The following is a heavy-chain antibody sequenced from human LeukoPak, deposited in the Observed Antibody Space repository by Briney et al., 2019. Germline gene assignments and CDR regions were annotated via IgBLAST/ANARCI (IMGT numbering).Heavy chain of an antibody. CDR1: GFTFSNFW. V-gene: IGHV3-7*04. CDR3: ARGDDFSGDH. J-gene: IGHJ1*01. Sequence: PGWSLRLSCAVSGFTFSNFWMSWVRQAPGKGLEWVANIHPEGNEKYHVESVKGRFTISRDNTKNLLFLQMNGLRVEDTAVYYCARGDDFSGDHWGQGTLVTVSS. D-gene: IGHD3-10*01. CDR2: IHPEGNEK.